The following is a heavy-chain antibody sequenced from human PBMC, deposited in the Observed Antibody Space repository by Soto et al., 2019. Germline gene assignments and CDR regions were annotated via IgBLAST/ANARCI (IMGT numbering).Heavy chain of an antibody. D-gene: IGHD2-8*01. CDR3: ARDVGLCANGVCYDALDI. Sequence: GGSLRLSCAASRFTFSNYWMTWVRQGPGKGLEWVANIKTDGSEKNYADSVKGRFTISRDNAKNSLYLEMRNLRAEDTAVYYCARDVGLCANGVCYDALDIWGQGTKVTVS. J-gene: IGHJ3*02. CDR2: IKTDGSEK. V-gene: IGHV3-7*01. CDR1: RFTFSNYW.